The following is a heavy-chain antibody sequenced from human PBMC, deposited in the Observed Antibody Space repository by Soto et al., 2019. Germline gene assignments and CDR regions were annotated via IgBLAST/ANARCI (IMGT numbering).Heavy chain of an antibody. V-gene: IGHV3-30*18. CDR3: AKAWGIAAVYGMDV. CDR2: ISYDGSNK. D-gene: IGHD6-13*01. CDR1: GFTFSSYG. J-gene: IGHJ6*02. Sequence: GGSLRLSCAASGFTFSSYGMHWVRQAPGKGLEWVAVISYDGSNKYYADSVKGRFTISRDNSKNTLYLQMNSLRAEDTAVYYCAKAWGIAAVYGMDVWGQGTTVTVSS.